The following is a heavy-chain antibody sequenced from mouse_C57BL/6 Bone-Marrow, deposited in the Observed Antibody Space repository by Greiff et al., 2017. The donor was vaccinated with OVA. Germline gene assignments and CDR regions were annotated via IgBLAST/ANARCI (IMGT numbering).Heavy chain of an antibody. J-gene: IGHJ3*01. CDR3: APLLRIWFAY. Sequence: VQLQQPGAELVMPGASVKLSCKASGYTFTSYWMHWVKQRPGQGLEWIGEIDPSDSYTNYNQKFKGKSTLTVDKSSSTAYMQLSSLTSADSAVYYCAPLLRIWFAYWGQGTLVTVSA. V-gene: IGHV1-69*01. CDR2: IDPSDSYT. CDR1: GYTFTSYW. D-gene: IGHD1-1*01.